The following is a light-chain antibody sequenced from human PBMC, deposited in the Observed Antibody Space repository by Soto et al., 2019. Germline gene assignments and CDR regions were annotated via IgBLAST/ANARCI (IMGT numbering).Light chain of an antibody. CDR2: EVS. V-gene: IGLV2-14*01. CDR3: SSYTSSNTLEV. Sequence: QSALTQPASVSGSPGQSITISCSGTSSDIGSYNHVAWYQQFPGKSPKLMIYEVSYRPSGVSSRFSGSKSGNTASLTISGLQAEDEADYYCSSYTSSNTLEVFGVGTKVTVL. CDR1: SSDIGSYNH. J-gene: IGLJ1*01.